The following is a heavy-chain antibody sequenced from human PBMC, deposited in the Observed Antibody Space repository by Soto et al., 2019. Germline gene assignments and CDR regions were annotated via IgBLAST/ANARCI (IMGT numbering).Heavy chain of an antibody. D-gene: IGHD3-3*01. V-gene: IGHV4-31*03. J-gene: IGHJ5*02. Sequence: QVQLQESGPGLVKPSQTLSLTCTVSGGSISSGDYYWSWIRQHPGKGLEWIGYIYYSGSTYYNPSRKCRVTISVATSKNQFSLTLSSVTAADTAVYYCARWWSGSRQGFDPWGQGTLVTVSS. CDR3: ARWWSGSRQGFDP. CDR1: GGSISSGDYY. CDR2: IYYSGST.